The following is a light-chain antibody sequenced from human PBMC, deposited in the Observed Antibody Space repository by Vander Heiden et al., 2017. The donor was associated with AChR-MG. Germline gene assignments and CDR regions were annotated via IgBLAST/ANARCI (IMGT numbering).Light chain of an antibody. V-gene: IGKV1-39*01. CDR2: AAS. CDR3: QQSFSTPRT. CDR1: QDISNY. Sequence: DIQMTQSPSSLSASVGDRVTITCRASQDISNYLNWYRQKPGKAPTLLLYAASSLQSGVPSRFSGSGSGTDFTPTISTLQPEDFATYYCQQSFSTPRTFGQGTRVEIK. J-gene: IGKJ1*01.